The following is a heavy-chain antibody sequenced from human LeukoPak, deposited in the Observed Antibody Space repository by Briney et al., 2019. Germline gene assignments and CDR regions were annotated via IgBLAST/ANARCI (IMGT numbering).Heavy chain of an antibody. V-gene: IGHV3-30*02. J-gene: IGHJ4*02. CDR2: IRHDGNNK. Sequence: GGSLRLSCAASGFTFSSYGMHWVRQAPGKGLEGVAFIRHDGNNKYHADSVKGRFTISRDNSKNTLYLQMNSLRAEDTALYYCAKDGSLYSSSWYLDYWGQGTLVTVSS. D-gene: IGHD6-13*01. CDR3: AKDGSLYSSSWYLDY. CDR1: GFTFSSYG.